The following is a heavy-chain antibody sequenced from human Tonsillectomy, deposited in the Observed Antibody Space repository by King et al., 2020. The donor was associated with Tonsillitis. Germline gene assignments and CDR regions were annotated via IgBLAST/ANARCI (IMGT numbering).Heavy chain of an antibody. J-gene: IGHJ4*02. V-gene: IGHV4-34*01. CDR1: GGSFSGYY. D-gene: IGHD5-12*01. CDR3: ARGGLRAGDFDY. CDR2: INHSGST. Sequence: VQLQQWGAGLLKPSETLSLTCAVYGGSFSGYYWSWIRQPPGKGLEWIGEINHSGSTNYNPSLKSRVTISVDTSKNQFSLKLSSVTAADTAVYYWARGGLRAGDFDYWGQGTLVTVSS.